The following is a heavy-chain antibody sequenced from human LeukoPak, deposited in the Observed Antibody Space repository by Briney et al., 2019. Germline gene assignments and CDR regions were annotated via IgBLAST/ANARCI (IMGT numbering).Heavy chain of an antibody. CDR2: GNT. D-gene: IGHD5-12*01. V-gene: IGHV4-59*08. J-gene: IGHJ4*02. CDR3: ARLNVDIVATIRDY. Sequence: GNTSCNSALKSRVTISVDTSKNQFSLKLSSVTAADTAVYYCARLNVDIVATIRDYWGQGTLVTVSS.